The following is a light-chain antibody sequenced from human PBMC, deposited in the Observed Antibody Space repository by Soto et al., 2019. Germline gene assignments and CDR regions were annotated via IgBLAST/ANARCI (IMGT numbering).Light chain of an antibody. CDR3: SSYTSSNTLAYV. CDR2: EVS. V-gene: IGLV2-14*01. CDR1: SSDVGGYNY. J-gene: IGLJ1*01. Sequence: QSVLAQPASVSGSPGQSMTISCAGTSSDVGGYNYVSWYQQHPGKAPKLIIYEVSNRPSGVSHRFSGSKSGNTASLTISGLQAEDEVDYYCSSYTSSNTLAYVFGTGTKV.